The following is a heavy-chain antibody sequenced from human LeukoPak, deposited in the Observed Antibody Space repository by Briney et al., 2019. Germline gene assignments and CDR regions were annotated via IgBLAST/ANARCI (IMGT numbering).Heavy chain of an antibody. J-gene: IGHJ4*02. CDR1: GGSISSSSYY. CDR2: IYYSGST. CDR3: ARHRSNIVVVPAVFDY. D-gene: IGHD2-2*01. V-gene: IGHV4-39*01. Sequence: PSETLSLTCTVSGGSISSSSYYWGWIRQPPGKGLEWIGSIYYSGSTYYNPSLKSRVTISVDTSKNQFSLKLSSVTAADTAVYYCARHRSNIVVVPAVFDYWGQGTLVTVSS.